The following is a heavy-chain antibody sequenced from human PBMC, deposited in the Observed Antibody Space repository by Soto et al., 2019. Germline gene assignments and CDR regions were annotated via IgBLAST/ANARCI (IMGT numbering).Heavy chain of an antibody. CDR3: ARGKGSGRARDWFDT. J-gene: IGHJ5*02. Sequence: QVQLQESGPGLVKPSQTLSLTCSVSGYSMRIGGYYWSWIRQLPGKGLEWIGYIYYSGSTNYNPSVKSRVTXPXEXSQXQFSLRLSSVTAADTAVYYCARGKGSGRARDWFDTWGQGTRVTVSS. CDR1: GYSMRIGGYY. V-gene: IGHV4-31*03. CDR2: IYYSGST. D-gene: IGHD3-10*01.